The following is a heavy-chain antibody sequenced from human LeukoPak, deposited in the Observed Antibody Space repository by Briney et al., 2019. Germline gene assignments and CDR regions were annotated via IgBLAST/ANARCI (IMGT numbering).Heavy chain of an antibody. CDR1: GFTFSNYW. D-gene: IGHD1-1*01. CDR2: IKEDGSEK. Sequence: GGSLRLSCAASGFTFSNYWMNWVRQAPGKGLEWVANIKEDGSEKIYVDSVKGRFTISRDNSKNSLYLQINNLRAEDTAVYYCTSNRGTDYWGQGTLVTVSS. CDR3: TSNRGTDY. V-gene: IGHV3-7*01. J-gene: IGHJ4*02.